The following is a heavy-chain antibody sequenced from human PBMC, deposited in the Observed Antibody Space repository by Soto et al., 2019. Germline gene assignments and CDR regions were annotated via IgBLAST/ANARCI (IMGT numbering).Heavy chain of an antibody. CDR1: GFTFSSYA. CDR2: ISGSGGST. D-gene: IGHD6-19*01. V-gene: IGHV3-23*01. J-gene: IGHJ4*02. Sequence: AGGSLRLSCAASGFTFSSYAMSWVRQAPGKGLEWVSAISGSGGSTYYADSVKGRFTISRDNSKNTLYLQMNSLRAEDTAVYYCAKDKSEQGLLGVTNYWGQGTLVTVSS. CDR3: AKDKSEQGLLGVTNY.